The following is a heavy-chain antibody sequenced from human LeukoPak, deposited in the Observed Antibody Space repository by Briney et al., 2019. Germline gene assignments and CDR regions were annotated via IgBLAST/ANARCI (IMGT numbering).Heavy chain of an antibody. J-gene: IGHJ4*02. Sequence: ASVKVSCKASGGTFSSYAISWVRQAPGQGLEWMGGIIPIFGTANYAQKFQGRVTITADESTSTAYMELSSLRSEDTAVYYCAREYDSSGYQGYFDYWGQGTLVTVSS. CDR2: IIPIFGTA. V-gene: IGHV1-69*13. CDR1: GGTFSSYA. D-gene: IGHD3-22*01. CDR3: AREYDSSGYQGYFDY.